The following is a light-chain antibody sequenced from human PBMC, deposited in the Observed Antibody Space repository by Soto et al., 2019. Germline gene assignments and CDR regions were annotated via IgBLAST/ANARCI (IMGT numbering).Light chain of an antibody. CDR2: EVS. CDR3: SSKTSSSTPFV. J-gene: IGLJ1*01. Sequence: QSALTQPASVSGSPGQSITISCTGSTSDVGAYNYVSWYKQHPGQAPQLMIYEVSNRPSGVPNRFSGSKSGNTASLTISGLQDDDEGDYYCSSKTSSSTPFVFGTGTKVTVL. CDR1: TSDVGAYNY. V-gene: IGLV2-14*01.